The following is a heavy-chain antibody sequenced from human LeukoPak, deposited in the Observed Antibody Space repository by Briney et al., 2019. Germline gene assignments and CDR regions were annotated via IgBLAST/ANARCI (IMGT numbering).Heavy chain of an antibody. CDR2: VYYSGST. V-gene: IGHV4-59*01. CDR1: GGSISSYY. CDR3: ARWYYDTSGYRYFDY. Sequence: SETLSLTCTVSGGSISSYYWNWTRQPPGKGLEWIGYVYYSGSTKYNPSLKSRVTISIDTSKNQFSLKLSSVTAADTAVYYCARWYYDTSGYRYFDYWGQGTLLTVSS. D-gene: IGHD3-22*01. J-gene: IGHJ4*02.